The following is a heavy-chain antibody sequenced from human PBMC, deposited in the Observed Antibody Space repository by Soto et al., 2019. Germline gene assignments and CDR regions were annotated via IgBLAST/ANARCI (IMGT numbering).Heavy chain of an antibody. V-gene: IGHV3-23*01. Sequence: PGGSLRLSCAASGFVFARNDMNWVRQRPGKGLEWVSNINYSGVSTYYSDAVKGRFTISRDNSRNILHLEMSSLTVDDTAVYYCVSDPNWEWGYWGQGTPVTVSS. J-gene: IGHJ4*02. CDR2: INYSGVST. CDR1: GFVFARND. D-gene: IGHD1-26*01. CDR3: VSDPNWEWGY.